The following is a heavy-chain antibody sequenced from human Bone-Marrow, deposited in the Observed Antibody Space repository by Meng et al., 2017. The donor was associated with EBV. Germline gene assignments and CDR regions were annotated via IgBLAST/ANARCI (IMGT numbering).Heavy chain of an antibody. CDR3: AHKKYASYGENWFDP. J-gene: IGHJ5*02. Sequence: QITFKVPGPTLVKPTQTLTLTCTPSGFSITISGVGVGWIRQPPGKALEWLALIYWDDDKRYSPSLKSRLTITKDTSKNQVVLTMTNMDPVDTATYYCAHKKYASYGENWFDPWGQGTLVTVSS. V-gene: IGHV2-5*02. CDR1: GFSITISGVG. CDR2: IYWDDDK. D-gene: IGHD4-17*01.